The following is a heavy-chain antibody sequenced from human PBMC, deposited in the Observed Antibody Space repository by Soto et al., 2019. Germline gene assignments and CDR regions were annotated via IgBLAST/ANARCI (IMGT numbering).Heavy chain of an antibody. Sequence: QVQLVESGGGVVQPGRSLRLSCAASGFTFSSYGMHWVRQAPGKGLEWVAVIWYDGSNKYYADSVKGRLTISRDNSKNTLYLQMSSLRAEDTAVYYCARGSYYGSGSYYPPFDDWGQGTMVTVSS. CDR3: ARGSYYGSGSYYPPFDD. J-gene: IGHJ4*02. CDR1: GFTFSSYG. CDR2: IWYDGSNK. D-gene: IGHD3-10*01. V-gene: IGHV3-33*01.